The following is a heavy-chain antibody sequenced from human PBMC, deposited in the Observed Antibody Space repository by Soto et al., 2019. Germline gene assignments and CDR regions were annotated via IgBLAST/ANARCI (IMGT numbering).Heavy chain of an antibody. D-gene: IGHD3-10*01. V-gene: IGHV4-31*03. CDR3: ARDGGYYGSGSWTRSSYGMDV. CDR1: GGSISSGNYH. CDR2: IYYTGST. Sequence: SETLSLTCTVSGGSISSGNYHWSWIRQHPGKGLEWLGYIYYTGSTYYNPSLKSRVTISSDTSKNQFSLRLSSVTAADTAVYYCARDGGYYGSGSWTRSSYGMDVWGRGTTVTVSS. J-gene: IGHJ6*02.